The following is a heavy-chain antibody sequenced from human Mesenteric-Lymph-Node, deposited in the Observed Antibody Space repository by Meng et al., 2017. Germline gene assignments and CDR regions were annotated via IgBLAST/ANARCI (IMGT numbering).Heavy chain of an antibody. J-gene: IGHJ6*02. CDR3: ARNGPYYYYGMDV. D-gene: IGHD2-8*01. CDR2: IKQDGSEK. V-gene: IGHV3-7*01. Sequence: GESLKISCAASGFTFSSYWMSWVRQAPGKGLEWVANIKQDGSEKYYVDSVKGRFTISRDNAKNSLYLQMNSLRAEDTAVYYCARNGPYYYYGMDVWGQGTTVTVSS. CDR1: GFTFSSYW.